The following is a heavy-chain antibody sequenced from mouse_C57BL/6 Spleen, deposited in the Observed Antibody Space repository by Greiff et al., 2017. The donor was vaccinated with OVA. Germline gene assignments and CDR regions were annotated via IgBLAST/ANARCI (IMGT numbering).Heavy chain of an antibody. CDR3: ARDWDDYFDY. CDR1: GYTFTSYW. J-gene: IGHJ2*01. V-gene: IGHV1-52*01. D-gene: IGHD4-1*01. CDR2: IDTSDSET. Sequence: VQLQQPGAELVRPGSSVKLSCKASGYTFTSYWMHWVKQRPIQGLEWIGNIDTSDSETHYNQKFKDKATLTVDKSSSTAYMQLSSLTSEDSAVYYCARDWDDYFDYWGQGTTLTVSS.